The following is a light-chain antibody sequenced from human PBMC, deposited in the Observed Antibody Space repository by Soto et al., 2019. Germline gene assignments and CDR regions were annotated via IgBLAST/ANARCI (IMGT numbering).Light chain of an antibody. CDR2: YDN. J-gene: IGLJ2*01. CDR3: QVWDTSSDHVV. CDR1: NIGSKS. V-gene: IGLV3-21*04. Sequence: VLTQPPSVSVAPGKTARITCGGNNIGSKSVHWYQQKPGQAPVLVIYYDNDRPSGIPERFSGSNSGNTATLTISRVEAGDEADYYCQVWDTSSDHVVFGGGTKVTVL.